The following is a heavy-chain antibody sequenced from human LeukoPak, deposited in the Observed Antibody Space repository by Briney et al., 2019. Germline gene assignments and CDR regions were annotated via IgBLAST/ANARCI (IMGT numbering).Heavy chain of an antibody. Sequence: PGGSLRLSCAASGFIFSDYYMSWIRQAPGKGLEWVSYISRSGSTIYYADSVKGRFTISRDNAKNSLYLQMNSLRAEDTAVYYCARDCSSTSCYLDFDYWGQGTLVTVSS. V-gene: IGHV3-11*01. CDR2: ISRSGSTI. J-gene: IGHJ4*02. CDR1: GFIFSDYY. CDR3: ARDCSSTSCYLDFDY. D-gene: IGHD2-2*01.